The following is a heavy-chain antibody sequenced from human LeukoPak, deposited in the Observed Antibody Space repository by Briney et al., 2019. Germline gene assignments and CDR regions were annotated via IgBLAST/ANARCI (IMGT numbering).Heavy chain of an antibody. CDR2: IYTSGSA. CDR3: ARDGSIAARLLYWFDP. CDR1: GGSISNYY. D-gene: IGHD6-6*01. V-gene: IGHV4-4*07. Sequence: PSETLSLTCTVSGGSISNYYWSWIRQPAGKGLEWIGRIYTSGSANYNPSLKSRVTMSVDTSKNQFPLKLNSVTAADTAMYYCARDGSIAARLLYWFDPWGQGTLVTVSS. J-gene: IGHJ5*02.